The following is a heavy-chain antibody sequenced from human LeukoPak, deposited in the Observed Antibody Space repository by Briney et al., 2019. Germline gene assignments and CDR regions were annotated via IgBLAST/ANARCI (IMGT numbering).Heavy chain of an antibody. D-gene: IGHD3-16*01. CDR3: VRDTYGGLNWLDP. Sequence: RWASVKVSCKASGYTFTSYAMNWVRQAPGQGLEWMGWISTNTGNPTYAQGFTGRFVFSLDTSVSTAYLQISSLKAEDTAVYYCVRDTYGGLNWLDPWGQGTLVTVSS. J-gene: IGHJ5*02. V-gene: IGHV7-4-1*02. CDR1: GYTFTSYA. CDR2: ISTNTGNP.